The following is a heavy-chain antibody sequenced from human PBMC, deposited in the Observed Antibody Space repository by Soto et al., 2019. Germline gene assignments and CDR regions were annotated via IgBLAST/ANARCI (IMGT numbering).Heavy chain of an antibody. CDR2: ISAYNGNT. CDR3: ARVLKDFCSGYGIYV. CDR1: GYTFTSYG. D-gene: IGHD3-3*01. Sequence: GVSVKVSCKASGYTFTSYGISWVRQAPGQGLEWMGWISAYNGNTNYAQKLQGRVTMTTDTSTSTAYMELRSLRSDDTAVYYCARVLKDFCSGYGIYVWGQGTTVTVSS. J-gene: IGHJ6*02. V-gene: IGHV1-18*01.